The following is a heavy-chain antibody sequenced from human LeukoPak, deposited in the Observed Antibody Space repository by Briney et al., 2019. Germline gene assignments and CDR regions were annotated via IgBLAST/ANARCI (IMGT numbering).Heavy chain of an antibody. CDR3: AREVIWAYCGGDCYYYYFDY. V-gene: IGHV4-61*02. Sequence: PSETLSLTCTVSGGSISSGSYYWSWIRQPAGKGLEWIGRIYTSGSTNYNPSLKSRVTISVDTSKNQFSLKLSSVTAADTAVYYCAREVIWAYCGGDCYYYYFDYWGQGTLVTVSS. CDR2: IYTSGST. J-gene: IGHJ4*02. D-gene: IGHD2-21*01. CDR1: GGSISSGSYY.